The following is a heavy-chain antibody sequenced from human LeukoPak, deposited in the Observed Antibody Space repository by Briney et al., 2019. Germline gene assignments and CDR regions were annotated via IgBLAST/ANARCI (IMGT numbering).Heavy chain of an antibody. CDR2: IYYSGST. CDR1: GGSISSSSYY. V-gene: IGHV4-39*07. Sequence: SETLSLTCTVSGGSISSSSYYWGWIRQPPGKGLEWIGSIYYSGSTYYNPSLKSRVTISVDTSKNQFSLKLSSVTAADTAVYYCAREVIGSSWHDAFNIWGQGTMVTVSS. CDR3: AREVIGSSWHDAFNI. D-gene: IGHD6-13*01. J-gene: IGHJ3*02.